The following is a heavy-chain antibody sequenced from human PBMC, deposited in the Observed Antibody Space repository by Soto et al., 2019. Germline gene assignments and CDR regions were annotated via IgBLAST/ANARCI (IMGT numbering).Heavy chain of an antibody. CDR2: INPSGGST. V-gene: IGHV1-46*01. CDR3: ARDLHTIFGVINWFDP. J-gene: IGHJ5*02. Sequence: ASVKVSCKASGYTFTSYYMHWVRQAPGQGLEWMGIINPSGGSTSYAQKFQGRVTMARDTSTSTVYMELSSLRSEDTAVYYCARDLHTIFGVINWFDPWGQGTLVTVSS. D-gene: IGHD3-3*01. CDR1: GYTFTSYY.